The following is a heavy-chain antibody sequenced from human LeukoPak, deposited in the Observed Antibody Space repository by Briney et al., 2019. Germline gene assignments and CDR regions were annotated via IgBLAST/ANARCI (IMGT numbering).Heavy chain of an antibody. CDR2: ISSSGSTI. D-gene: IGHD2-2*01. J-gene: IGHJ4*02. Sequence: PGGSLRLSCAASGFTFSSYEMNWVRQAPGKGLEWVSYISSSGSTIYYADSVKGRFTISRDNAKNSLYLQMNSLRAEDTAVYYCARMGSTSSNSDYWGQGTLVTVSS. V-gene: IGHV3-48*03. CDR1: GFTFSSYE. CDR3: ARMGSTSSNSDY.